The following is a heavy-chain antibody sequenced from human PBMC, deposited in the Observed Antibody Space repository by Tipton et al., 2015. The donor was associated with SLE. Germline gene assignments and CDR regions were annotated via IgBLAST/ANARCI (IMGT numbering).Heavy chain of an antibody. CDR2: ITNSGSGSTI. Sequence: GSLRLSCAASRLSFSSYEMNWVRQAPGKGLEWVSHITNSGSGSTIYYADSVKGRFTISRDNAKNSLYLQMNGLRAEDTAVYYCAARQGFTFDSWGQGTMVTVSS. J-gene: IGHJ4*02. D-gene: IGHD6-6*01. CDR3: AARQGFTFDS. V-gene: IGHV3-48*03. CDR1: RLSFSSYE.